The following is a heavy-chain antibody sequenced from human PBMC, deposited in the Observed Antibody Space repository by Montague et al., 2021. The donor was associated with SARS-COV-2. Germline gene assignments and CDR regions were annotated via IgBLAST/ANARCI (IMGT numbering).Heavy chain of an antibody. CDR1: GGSISSYY. J-gene: IGHJ3*02. V-gene: IGHV4-59*01. D-gene: IGHD6-19*01. CDR2: IYYSGST. CDR3: ARGSGWMGNAFDI. Sequence: SETLSLTCTVSGGSISSYYWSWIRQPPGKGLEWIGHIYYSGSTNXXPSPKSRVTITVDTSKNQFSLKLSSVTAADTAVYYCARGSGWMGNAFDIWGQGTMVTVSS.